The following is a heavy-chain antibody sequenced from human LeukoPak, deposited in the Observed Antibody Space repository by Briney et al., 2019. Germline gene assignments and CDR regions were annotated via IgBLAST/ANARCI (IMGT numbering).Heavy chain of an antibody. CDR3: ARAGPYNWNYGTSLYYYYMDV. V-gene: IGHV1-69*05. J-gene: IGHJ6*03. Sequence: SGRLSCKASGGTFSSYAISWVRQAPGQGLEWMGGIIPIFGTANYAQKFRGRVTITTDESTSTAYMELSSLRSEDTAVYYCARAGPYNWNYGTSLYYYYMDVWGKGTTVTVSS. CDR2: IIPIFGTA. CDR1: GGTFSSYA. D-gene: IGHD1-7*01.